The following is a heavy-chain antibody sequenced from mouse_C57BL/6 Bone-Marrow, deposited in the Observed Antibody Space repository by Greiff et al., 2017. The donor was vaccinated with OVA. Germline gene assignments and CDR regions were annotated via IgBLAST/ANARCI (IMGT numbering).Heavy chain of an antibody. V-gene: IGHV5-17*01. CDR3: AKATVVATPFAY. CDR2: ISSGSSTI. CDR1: GFTFSDYG. D-gene: IGHD1-1*01. J-gene: IGHJ3*01. Sequence: DVMLVESGGGLVKPGGSLKLSCAASGFTFSDYGMHWVRQAPEKGLEWVAYISSGSSTIYYADTVKGRFTISRDNAKNTLFLQMTSLRSEDTAMYYCAKATVVATPFAYWGQGTLVTVSA.